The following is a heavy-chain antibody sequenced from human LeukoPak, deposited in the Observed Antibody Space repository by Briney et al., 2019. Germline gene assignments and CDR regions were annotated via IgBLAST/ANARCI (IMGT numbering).Heavy chain of an antibody. J-gene: IGHJ6*02. Sequence: PGRSLRLSCAASGFTFDDYAMHWVRQAPGKGLEWVSGISRNSGSIGYADSVKGRFTISRDNAKNSLYLQMNSLRAEDTALYYCGKEIVAAAGHYYYYGMDVWGRGTTVTVSS. CDR1: GFTFDDYA. V-gene: IGHV3-9*01. CDR3: GKEIVAAAGHYYYYGMDV. CDR2: ISRNSGSI. D-gene: IGHD6-13*01.